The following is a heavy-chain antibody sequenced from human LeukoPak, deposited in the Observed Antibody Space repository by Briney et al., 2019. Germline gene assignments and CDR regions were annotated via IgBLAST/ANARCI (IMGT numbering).Heavy chain of an antibody. D-gene: IGHD3-10*01. Sequence: PGGSLRLSCIASRFTLSDYWMHWVRHGPGKGLVWVSRINKDGTETDYAGSVKGRFTISRDNAKNTLFLQMNTLRPDDTPLYTCVIDWFREGFAAFDSGGEGTLVT. V-gene: IGHV3-74*01. J-gene: IGHJ1*01. CDR3: VIDWFREGFAAFDS. CDR2: INKDGTET. CDR1: RFTLSDYW.